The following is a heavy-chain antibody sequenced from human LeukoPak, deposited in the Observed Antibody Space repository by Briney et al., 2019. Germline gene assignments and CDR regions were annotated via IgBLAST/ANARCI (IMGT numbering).Heavy chain of an antibody. CDR1: GFTFSSYE. D-gene: IGHD6-6*01. CDR3: ARDLAAARPFDY. Sequence: GGSLRLSCAASGFTFSSYEMNWVRQAPGKGLEWVSSISSSSSYIYYADSVKGRFTISRDNAKNSLYLQMNSLRAEDTAVYYCARDLAAARPFDYWGQGTLVTVSS. CDR2: ISSSSSYI. V-gene: IGHV3-21*01. J-gene: IGHJ4*02.